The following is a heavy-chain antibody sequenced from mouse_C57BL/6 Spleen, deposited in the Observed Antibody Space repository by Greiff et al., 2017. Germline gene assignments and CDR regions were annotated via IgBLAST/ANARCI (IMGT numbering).Heavy chain of an antibody. Sequence: ESGPGLVKPSQSLSLTCSVTGYSITSGYYWNWIRQFPGNKLEWMGYISYDGSNNYNPSLKNRISFTRNTSKNQFFLKLNSVTTEETATYYCASSDVDGRSYWFAYWGQGTLVTVSA. CDR1: GYSITSGYY. CDR3: ASSDVDGRSYWFAY. J-gene: IGHJ3*01. CDR2: ISYDGSN. D-gene: IGHD1-1*01. V-gene: IGHV3-6*01.